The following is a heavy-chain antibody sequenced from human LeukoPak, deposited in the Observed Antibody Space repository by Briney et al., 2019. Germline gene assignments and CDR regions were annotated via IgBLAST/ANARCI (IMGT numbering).Heavy chain of an antibody. V-gene: IGHV3-74*01. CDR3: ASRAGDYSHPYDY. CDR1: GFTFSSYW. CDR2: INSGGSST. J-gene: IGHJ4*02. D-gene: IGHD3-22*01. Sequence: AGGSVTLACAPSGFTFSSYWMQWVRQAAGEGRVWVSRINSGGSSTSYADSGKGPLTISRNNSKNTLYLQMNSLRAEDTAVYYCASRAGDYSHPYDYWGQGTLVTVSS.